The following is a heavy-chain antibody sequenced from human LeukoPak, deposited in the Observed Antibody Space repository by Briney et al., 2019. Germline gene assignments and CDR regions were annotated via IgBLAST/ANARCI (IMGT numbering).Heavy chain of an antibody. CDR1: GGYFRGYD. V-gene: IGHV4-34*01. CDR2: INHSGST. J-gene: IGHJ3*02. Sequence: AETLSLPCGVCGGYFRGYDWSWLRQPPGKGLEWIGEINHSGSTNYNPSLKSRVTISVDTSKNQFSLKLSSVTAADTAVYYCARGPPVVATIEAAFDIWGQGTMVTVSS. D-gene: IGHD5-12*01. CDR3: ARGPPVVATIEAAFDI.